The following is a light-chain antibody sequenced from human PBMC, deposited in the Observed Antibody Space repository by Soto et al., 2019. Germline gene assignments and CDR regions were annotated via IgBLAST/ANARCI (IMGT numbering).Light chain of an antibody. CDR3: HQYNNWWT. CDR1: HTVSTS. V-gene: IGKV3-15*01. J-gene: IGKJ1*01. Sequence: EIVMTQSPATLSVSPGERATLSCMASHTVSTSLAWYQQKPGQAPRLLIYGASTRASGVPARFSGSGSGTEFTLTISSLQSEDSAVYYCHQYNNWWTFGQGTKVEIK. CDR2: GAS.